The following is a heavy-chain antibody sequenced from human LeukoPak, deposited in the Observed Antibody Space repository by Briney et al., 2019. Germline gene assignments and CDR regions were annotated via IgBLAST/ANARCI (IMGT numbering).Heavy chain of an antibody. CDR3: ARAGAYIYGFDY. J-gene: IGHJ4*02. V-gene: IGHV1-18*01. Sequence: ASVKVSCKASGYKFSSYGISWVRQAPGQGLEWMGWISAYNGNTNYAQNFQGRVIMTTDTSTSTAYMELRGLRSDDTAVYYCARAGAYIYGFDYWGQGTLVTVSS. CDR2: ISAYNGNT. D-gene: IGHD5-18*01. CDR1: GYKFSSYG.